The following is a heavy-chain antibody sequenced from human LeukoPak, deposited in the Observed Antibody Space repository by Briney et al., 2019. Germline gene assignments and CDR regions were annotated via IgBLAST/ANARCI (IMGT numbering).Heavy chain of an antibody. V-gene: IGHV3-21*01. CDR2: MSSGGTYI. CDR1: GFTFSNHA. J-gene: IGHJ4*02. D-gene: IGHD2-15*01. CDR3: ARDRPTGASRVFVVQ. Sequence: GGSLRLSCTASGFTFSNHAMTWVRQAPGKGLEWVSSMSSGGTYIYYAYSVRGRFTISRDHAKNSLYLVMNSLRAEDTATYYCARDRPTGASRVFVVQWGQGTLVTVSS.